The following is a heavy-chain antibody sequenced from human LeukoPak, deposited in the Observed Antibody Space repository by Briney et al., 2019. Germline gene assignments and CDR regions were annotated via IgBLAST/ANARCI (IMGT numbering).Heavy chain of an antibody. CDR1: GFTFSSYA. CDR3: AKDRTGREWLFQNWFDP. Sequence: PLGGSLRLSCAASGFTFSSYAMSWVRQAPGKGLEWISAISGSGGGTYYADSVKGRFTISRDNSKNTLYLQMNSLRAEDTAVYYCAKDRTGREWLFQNWFDPWGQGTLVTVSS. CDR2: ISGSGGGT. V-gene: IGHV3-23*01. D-gene: IGHD3-3*01. J-gene: IGHJ5*02.